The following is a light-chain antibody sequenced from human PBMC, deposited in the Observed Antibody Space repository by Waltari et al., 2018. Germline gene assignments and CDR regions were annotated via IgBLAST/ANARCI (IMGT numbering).Light chain of an antibody. J-gene: IGLJ1*01. CDR1: SSDVGGYKS. CDR2: VAT. CDR3: SAYTRSGTYV. V-gene: IGLV2-14*03. Sequence: QSALTQAASVSGSPGQSITISCTGTSSDVGGYKSVSWYQQHPGKAPKVLIHVATNRPSGVSNRFSGSKSGNTASLTISGLQAEDEADYYCSAYTRSGTYVFGTGTKVTVL.